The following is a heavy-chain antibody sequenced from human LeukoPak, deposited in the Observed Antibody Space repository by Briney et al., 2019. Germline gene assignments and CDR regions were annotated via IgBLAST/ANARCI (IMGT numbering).Heavy chain of an antibody. V-gene: IGHV1-69*04. CDR3: ARVYYYDSSGAYYFDY. J-gene: IGHJ4*02. CDR1: GYTFTGYY. Sequence: SVKVSCKASGYTFTGYYMHWVRQAPGQGLEWMGRIIPILGIANYAQKFQGRVTITADKSTSTAYMELSSLRSEDTAVYYCARVYYYDSSGAYYFDYWGQGTLVTVSS. CDR2: IIPILGIA. D-gene: IGHD3-22*01.